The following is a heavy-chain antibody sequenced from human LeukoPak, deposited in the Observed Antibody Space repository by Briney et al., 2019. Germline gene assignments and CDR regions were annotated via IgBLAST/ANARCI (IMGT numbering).Heavy chain of an antibody. CDR2: IYYSGST. J-gene: IGHJ4*02. D-gene: IGHD2-21*02. CDR3: ARAVVMTAIIDY. CDR1: GGSISSYY. Sequence: SETLSLTCTVSGGSISSYYWSWIRQPPGKGLEWIGYIYYSGSTNYNPSLKSRVTISVDTSKNQVSLKLTSVTAADTALYYCARAVVMTAIIDYWGQGTLVTVSS. V-gene: IGHV4-59*01.